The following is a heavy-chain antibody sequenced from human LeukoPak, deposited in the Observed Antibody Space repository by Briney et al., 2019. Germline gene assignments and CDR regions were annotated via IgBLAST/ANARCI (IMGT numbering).Heavy chain of an antibody. J-gene: IGHJ4*02. CDR1: GGSISSSSYY. D-gene: IGHD3-3*01. Sequence: PSETLSLTCTVSGGSISSSSYYWGWIRQPPGKGLEWIGSIYYSGSTYYNPSLKSRVTISVDTSKNQFSLKLSSVTAADTAVYYCAREGDFWSGYYYHYYGSGRYYFDYWGQGTLVTVSS. CDR3: AREGDFWSGYYYHYYGSGRYYFDY. CDR2: IYYSGST. V-gene: IGHV4-39*07.